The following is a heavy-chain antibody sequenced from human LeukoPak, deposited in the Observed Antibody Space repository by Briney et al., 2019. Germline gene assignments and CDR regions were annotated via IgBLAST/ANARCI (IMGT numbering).Heavy chain of an antibody. D-gene: IGHD6-19*01. CDR1: GLSISSYY. CDR2: IYNSGSN. Sequence: SETLSLTCTVSGLSISSYYWSCIRQPPGKGLEWIGYIYNSGSNNYNPSLKRQFTISIDTSKNQFSLKLSSVIAADTAVYYCARGAAVAGTGLSSQQYYHGMDVWGQGTTVTVSS. V-gene: IGHV4-59*01. CDR3: ARGAAVAGTGLSSQQYYHGMDV. J-gene: IGHJ6*02.